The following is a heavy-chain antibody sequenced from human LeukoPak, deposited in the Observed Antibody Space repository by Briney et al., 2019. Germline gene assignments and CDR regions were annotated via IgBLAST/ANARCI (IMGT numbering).Heavy chain of an antibody. CDR2: INPNSGGT. V-gene: IGHV1-2*02. CDR1: GYTFTGYY. CDR3: ARGDTTVTIDSGLGY. J-gene: IGHJ4*02. D-gene: IGHD4-17*01. Sequence: GASVKVSCKASGYTFTGYYMHWVRQAPGQGLEWMGWINPNSGGTNYAQKFQGRVTMTGDTSISTAYMELSRLRSDDTAVYYCARGDTTVTIDSGLGYWGQGTLVTVSS.